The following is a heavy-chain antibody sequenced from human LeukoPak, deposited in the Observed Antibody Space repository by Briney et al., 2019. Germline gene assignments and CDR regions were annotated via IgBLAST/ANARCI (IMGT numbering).Heavy chain of an antibody. CDR3: ARPLGYCSSTSCQNPGYFDY. CDR2: ISSSGSTI. Sequence: GGSLRLSSAASGFTFSDYYMSWIRQAPGKGLEWVSYISSSGSTIYYADSVKGRFTISRDNAKNSLYLQMNSLRAEDTAVYYCARPLGYCSSTSCQNPGYFDYWGQGTLVTVSS. V-gene: IGHV3-11*01. J-gene: IGHJ4*02. D-gene: IGHD2-2*01. CDR1: GFTFSDYY.